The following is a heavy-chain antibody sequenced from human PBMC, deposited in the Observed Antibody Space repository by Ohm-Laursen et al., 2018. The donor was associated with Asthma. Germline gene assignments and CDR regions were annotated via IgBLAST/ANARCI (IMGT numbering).Heavy chain of an antibody. CDR3: AVRTTSAGFDV. V-gene: IGHV3-74*01. CDR1: GFTFSGYW. Sequence: SLRLSCAASGFTFSGYWMHWVRQAPGKGLVWVSRINSDVSDTTYADSVKGRFTISRDNAKNTLYLQMNSLRAEDTAVYFCAVRTTSAGFDVWGQGTTVTVSS. CDR2: INSDVSDT. J-gene: IGHJ6*02. D-gene: IGHD1-1*01.